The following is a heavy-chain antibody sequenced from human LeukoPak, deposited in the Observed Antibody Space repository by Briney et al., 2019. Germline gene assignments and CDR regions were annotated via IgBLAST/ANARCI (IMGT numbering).Heavy chain of an antibody. V-gene: IGHV3-9*03. CDR1: GFTLSSYW. CDR3: AKEGRDGYTRAYYFDY. CDR2: ISWNSGSI. Sequence: GGSLRLSCAASGFTLSSYWMSWVRQAPGKGLEWVSGISWNSGSIGYADSVKGRFTISRDNAKNSLYLQMNSLRAEDMALYYCAKEGRDGYTRAYYFDYWGQGTLVTVSS. J-gene: IGHJ4*02. D-gene: IGHD5-24*01.